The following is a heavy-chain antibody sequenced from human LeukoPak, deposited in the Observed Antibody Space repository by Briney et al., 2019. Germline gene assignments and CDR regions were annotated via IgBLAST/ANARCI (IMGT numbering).Heavy chain of an antibody. CDR1: GFTFNTYS. V-gene: IGHV3-48*01. CDR2: ISSGSSAI. CDR3: AKLIVPLDY. Sequence: GGSLRLSCAASGFTFNTYSMNWVRQAPGKGLEWVSYISSGSSAINYADSVKGRFTISRDNAKNSLYLQMNSLRAEDTAVYYCAKLIVPLDYWGQGTLVTVSS. D-gene: IGHD3-22*01. J-gene: IGHJ4*02.